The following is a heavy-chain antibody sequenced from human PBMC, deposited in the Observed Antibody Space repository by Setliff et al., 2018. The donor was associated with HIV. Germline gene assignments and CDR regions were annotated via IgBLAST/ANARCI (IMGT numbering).Heavy chain of an antibody. CDR3: ARDLGRITLSGVNEGWFDP. Sequence: SETLSLTCTASGAYISSYYWSWIRQPPGKGLEWIGDIYYSGNTHFNPSLKSRVTISLDTSKNQVFLKLTSVTAADTAVYYCARDLGRITLSGVNEGWFDPWGQGTLVTVSS. CDR1: GAYISSYY. CDR2: IYYSGNT. D-gene: IGHD3-3*01. V-gene: IGHV4-59*01. J-gene: IGHJ5*02.